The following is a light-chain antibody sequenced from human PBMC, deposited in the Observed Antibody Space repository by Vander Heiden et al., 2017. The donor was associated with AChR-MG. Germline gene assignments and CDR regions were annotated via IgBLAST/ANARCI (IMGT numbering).Light chain of an antibody. Sequence: EIVMTQSPATLSVSQGERATISCRARQSVNSNFAWYRQKPGQATSLLIYGASARATGIPARSSGSGSGTEFTFTISSLQSEDFAVYYCQQYNNWHPRYTFGQGTKLEIK. CDR3: QQYNNWHPRYT. CDR2: GAS. V-gene: IGKV3-15*01. J-gene: IGKJ2*01. CDR1: QSVNSN.